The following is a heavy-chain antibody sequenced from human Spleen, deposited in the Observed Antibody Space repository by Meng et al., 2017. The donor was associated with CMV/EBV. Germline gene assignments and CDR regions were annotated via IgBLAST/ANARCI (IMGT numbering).Heavy chain of an antibody. CDR2: IIPMANVA. D-gene: IGHD3-22*01. Sequence: ASVKVSCKTSGYTFTDQYMHWVRQAPGQGLEWMGRIIPMANVANYAQKFQDRVTIIADKSTSTVYMQLSSLRSDDTAVYYCARGFYDSSGYYYDYWGQGTLVTVSS. CDR1: GYTFTDQY. CDR3: ARGFYDSSGYYYDY. J-gene: IGHJ4*02. V-gene: IGHV1-46*01.